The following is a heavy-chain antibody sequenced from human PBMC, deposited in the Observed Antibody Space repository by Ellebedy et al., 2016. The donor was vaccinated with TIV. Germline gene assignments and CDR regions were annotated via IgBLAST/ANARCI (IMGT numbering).Heavy chain of an antibody. V-gene: IGHV1-8*01. J-gene: IGHJ1*01. D-gene: IGHD4-23*01. Sequence: AASVKVSCKASGYTFTSYDINWVRQATGQGLEWMGWMNPNSGNTGYAQKFQGRVTMTTDPSTSTAYMELRSLRSDDTAVYYCARGETPQHWGQGTLVTVSS. CDR2: MNPNSGNT. CDR1: GYTFTSYD. CDR3: ARGETPQH.